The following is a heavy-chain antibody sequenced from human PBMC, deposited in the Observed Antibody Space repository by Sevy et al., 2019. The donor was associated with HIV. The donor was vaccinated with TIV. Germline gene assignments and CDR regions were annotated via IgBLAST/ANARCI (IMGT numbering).Heavy chain of an antibody. Sequence: GGSPRLSCAASGFTFSSYAMSWVRQAPGKGLEWVSAISGSGGSTYYADSVKGRFTISRDNSKNTLYLQMNSLRAEDTAVYYCAKVPSRGVVAANYYFDYWGQGTLVNVSS. J-gene: IGHJ4*02. CDR3: AKVPSRGVVAANYYFDY. CDR1: GFTFSSYA. V-gene: IGHV3-23*01. D-gene: IGHD2-15*01. CDR2: ISGSGGST.